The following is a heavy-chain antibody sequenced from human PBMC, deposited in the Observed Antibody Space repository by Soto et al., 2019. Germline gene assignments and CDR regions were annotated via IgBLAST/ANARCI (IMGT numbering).Heavy chain of an antibody. CDR1: GYTFTKYY. CDR3: ARGLAAGDY. CDR2: INPNGGST. V-gene: IGHV1-46*01. D-gene: IGHD6-13*01. Sequence: QVQLVQSGAEVKNPGASVKVSCKASGYTFTKYYIHWVRQAPGQGLEWMAIINPNGGSTNYAQEFQGRVTLARDTFTNTVYMELSSLRSEDTAIYYCARGLAAGDYWGQGTLVTVSS. J-gene: IGHJ4*02.